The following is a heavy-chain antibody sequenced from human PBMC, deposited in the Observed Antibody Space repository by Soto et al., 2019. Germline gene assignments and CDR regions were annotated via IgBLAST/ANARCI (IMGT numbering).Heavy chain of an antibody. Sequence: PSQPLCLTRSVAGGSSICSGCCWIMKQHSTGQERDGLGSIYYSGTTYSNPSLKSRVIISVDTAKNQFSLNLTSVTAPDTATYYCAREQCGGEKCFSERDVYYYYVDFWGKGTTVTVSS. D-gene: IGHD2-21*01. CDR1: GGSSICSGCC. V-gene: IGHV4-39*01. J-gene: IGHJ6*03. CDR3: AREQCGGEKCFSERDVYYYYVDF. CDR2: IYYSGTT.